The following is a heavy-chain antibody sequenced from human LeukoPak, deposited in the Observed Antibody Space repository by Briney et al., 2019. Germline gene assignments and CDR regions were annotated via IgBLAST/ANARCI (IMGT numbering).Heavy chain of an antibody. V-gene: IGHV3-30*01. CDR2: ISYDGSNK. CDR3: ARDILTGFDY. Sequence: PGGSLRLSCAASGFTFSGYAMHWVRQAPGKGLEWVAVISYDGSNKYYADSVKGRFTISRDNSKNTLYLQMNSLRAEDTAVYYCARDILTGFDYWGQGTLVTVSS. D-gene: IGHD7-27*01. J-gene: IGHJ4*02. CDR1: GFTFSGYA.